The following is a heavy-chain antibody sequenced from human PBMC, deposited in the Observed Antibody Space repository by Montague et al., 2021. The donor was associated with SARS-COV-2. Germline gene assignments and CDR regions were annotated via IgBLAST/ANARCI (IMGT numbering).Heavy chain of an antibody. Sequence: SETLSLTCGVYGGSFGGDHWSWVRLPPAKGLEWIGDIKHSGSTNYNPSLKIRVTISVYTAKNQFSLTLTSVSAADTAVYFCASGHLSVAMIVVVFTSSSYYFDYWGQGNPVPGSS. D-gene: IGHD3-22*01. CDR1: GGSFGGDH. CDR2: IKHSGST. J-gene: IGHJ4*02. CDR3: ASGHLSVAMIVVVFTSSSYYFDY. V-gene: IGHV4-34*01.